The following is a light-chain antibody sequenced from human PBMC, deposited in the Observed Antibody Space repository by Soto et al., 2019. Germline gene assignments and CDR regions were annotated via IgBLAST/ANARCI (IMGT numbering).Light chain of an antibody. Sequence: DIQMTLSPSTLSASVGDRVIITCRASQTISTWLAWYQHKPGTAPKLLIYKASSLEAGVPSRFSGSGSGTEFTLTISTLQPDDFATYYCQQYSSYSRTFGQGTKVETK. CDR3: QQYSSYSRT. V-gene: IGKV1-5*03. CDR1: QTISTW. CDR2: KAS. J-gene: IGKJ2*02.